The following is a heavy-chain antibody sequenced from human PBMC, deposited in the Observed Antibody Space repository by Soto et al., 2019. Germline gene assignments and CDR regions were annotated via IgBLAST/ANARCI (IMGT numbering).Heavy chain of an antibody. Sequence: PSETLSPTCAVSGDSVTSNVWWSWVRQSPGKGLEWIGEAYHNGLTDYNPSLKSRVTMSVDTSKNEFSLKLTSLTAADTAIYYCVRDAAVPGESDRFDSWGQGILVTVSS. CDR3: VRDAAVPGESDRFDS. V-gene: IGHV4-4*02. J-gene: IGHJ4*02. CDR2: AYHNGLT. D-gene: IGHD6-19*01. CDR1: GDSVTSNVW.